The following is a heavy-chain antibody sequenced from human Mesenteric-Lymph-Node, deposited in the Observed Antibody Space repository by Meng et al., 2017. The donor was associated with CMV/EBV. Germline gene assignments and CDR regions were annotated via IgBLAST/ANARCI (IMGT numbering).Heavy chain of an antibody. Sequence: KTTGYTFTDYYILWVRQAPGQGLEWVGRINTKTGATHFAQKFRDRVTLTGDTSVTTAYMELSRLTSDDTAVYYCARDRIGGGLCYFDFWGQGTLVTVSS. J-gene: IGHJ4*02. CDR2: INTKTGAT. V-gene: IGHV1-2*06. D-gene: IGHD3-16*01. CDR3: ARDRIGGGLCYFDF. CDR1: GYTFTDYY.